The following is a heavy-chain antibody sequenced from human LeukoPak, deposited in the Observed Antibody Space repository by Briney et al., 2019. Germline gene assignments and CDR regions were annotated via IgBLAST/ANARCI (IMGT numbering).Heavy chain of an antibody. CDR3: AKGGGIPRCPDY. J-gene: IGHJ4*02. CDR2: ISYAGSNK. D-gene: IGHD1-26*01. V-gene: IGHV3-30-3*01. CDR1: GFTFSSYA. Sequence: GGSLRLSCAPSGFTFSSYAMHWVRQAPGKGLEWVAVISYAGSNKFYADSVRGRVTISRDNSKNTLYLQMNSLRAEDTAVYYCAKGGGIPRCPDYWGQGTLVTVSS.